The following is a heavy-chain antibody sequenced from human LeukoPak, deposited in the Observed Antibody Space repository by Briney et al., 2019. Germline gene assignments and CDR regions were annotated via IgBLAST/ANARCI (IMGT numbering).Heavy chain of an antibody. D-gene: IGHD3-16*01. CDR1: GASIISHY. Sequence: SETLSLTCTVSGASIISHYWSWIRQPPGKGLEWIGYIYYSRSTNYDPSLKSRVTISVDTSKNQFSLKLNSVTTADTAVYYCARAERTGGDYWGQGTLVTVSS. J-gene: IGHJ4*02. CDR3: ARAERTGGDY. V-gene: IGHV4-59*11. CDR2: IYYSRST.